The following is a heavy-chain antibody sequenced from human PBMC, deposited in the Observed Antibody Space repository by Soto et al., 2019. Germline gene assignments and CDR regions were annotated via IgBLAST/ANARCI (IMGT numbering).Heavy chain of an antibody. V-gene: IGHV3-30-3*01. J-gene: IGHJ4*02. CDR3: ARDFVPYEATVGIIAY. CDR1: GFTFSSYA. CDR2: ISYDGSNK. D-gene: IGHD6-13*01. Sequence: QVQLVESGGGVVQPGRSLRLSCAASGFTFSSYAMHWVRQAPGKGLEWVAVISYDGSNKYYADSVKGRFTISRVNSKNTLNLHMNSVRAENTAVYYCARDFVPYEATVGIIAYWGQGTLVTVSS.